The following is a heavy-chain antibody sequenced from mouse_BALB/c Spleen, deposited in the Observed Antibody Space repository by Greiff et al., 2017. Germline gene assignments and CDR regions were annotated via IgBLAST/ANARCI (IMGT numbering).Heavy chain of an antibody. CDR1: GYTFTDYY. J-gene: IGHJ4*01. Sequence: VQLQQSGAVLARPGASVKLSCKASGYTFTDYYINWVKQRTGQGLEWIGEIYPGSGNTYYNEKFKGKATLTADKSSSTAYMQLSSLTSEDSAVYICARDRYENSAMGYRGEGTSVTVSS. CDR2: IYPGSGNT. D-gene: IGHD2-14*01. V-gene: IGHV1-77*01. CDR3: ARDRYENSAMGY.